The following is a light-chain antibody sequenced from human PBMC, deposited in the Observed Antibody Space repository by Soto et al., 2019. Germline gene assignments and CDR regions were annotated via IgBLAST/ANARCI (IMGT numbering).Light chain of an antibody. J-gene: IGKJ4*01. CDR3: QKYNSAP. Sequence: DIQMTQSPSSLSASVGDRVTITCRASQHIRNYLVGYQQKPGKDPKLLIYAASTLQSGVPSRFSGSGSGTDFTLTISSLQPEDVATYYCQKYNSAPFGGGTKVEIK. CDR2: AAS. V-gene: IGKV1-27*01. CDR1: QHIRNY.